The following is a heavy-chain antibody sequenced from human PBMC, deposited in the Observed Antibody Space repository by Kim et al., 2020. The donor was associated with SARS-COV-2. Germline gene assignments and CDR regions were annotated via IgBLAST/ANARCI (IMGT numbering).Heavy chain of an antibody. Sequence: ASVKVSCKASGYTFTSYGISWVRQAPGQGLEWMGWISAYNGNTNYAQKLQGRVTMTTDTSTSTAYMELRSLRSDDTAVYYCAREEGKSIAAVPGGENMDVWRQGTTVTVSS. J-gene: IGHJ6*02. CDR1: GYTFTSYG. V-gene: IGHV1-18*04. D-gene: IGHD6-13*01. CDR2: ISAYNGNT. CDR3: AREEGKSIAAVPGGENMDV.